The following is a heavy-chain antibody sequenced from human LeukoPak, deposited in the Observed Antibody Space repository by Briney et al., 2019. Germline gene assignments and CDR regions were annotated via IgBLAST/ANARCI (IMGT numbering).Heavy chain of an antibody. J-gene: IGHJ5*02. D-gene: IGHD3-22*01. CDR3: ARVGYYDCTLGWFDP. CDR1: GYTFTGYY. V-gene: IGHV1-2*02. CDR2: INPNSGGT. Sequence: ASVKVPCKASGYTFTGYYMHWVRQAPGQGLEWMGWINPNSGGTNYAQKFQGRVTMTRDTSISTAYMELSRLRSDDTAVYYCARVGYYDCTLGWFDPWGQGTLVTVSS.